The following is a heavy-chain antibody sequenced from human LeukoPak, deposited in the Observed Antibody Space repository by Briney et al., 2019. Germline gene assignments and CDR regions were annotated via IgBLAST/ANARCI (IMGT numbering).Heavy chain of an antibody. V-gene: IGHV3-23*01. D-gene: IGHD1-1*01. CDR3: AKSPYTDY. CDR1: GFTFSTYT. J-gene: IGHJ4*02. Sequence: GGSLTLSCVASGFTFSTYTMNWIRQAPGKGLEWVSGSIGSGGSAFYADSVKGRFTISRDNSKNTLYLQMNSLRAEDTAVYYCAKSPYTDYWGQGTLVTVSS. CDR2: SIGSGGSA.